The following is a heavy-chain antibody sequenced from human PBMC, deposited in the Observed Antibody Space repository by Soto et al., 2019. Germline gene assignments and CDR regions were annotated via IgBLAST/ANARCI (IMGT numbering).Heavy chain of an antibody. CDR2: ITRDGSST. V-gene: IGHV3-74*01. CDR3: GRGGSGIYGMDI. Sequence: EVQLVESGGGLMQPGGSLRLACAASGFTFSSYWMHWGRQAPGKGLEWISRITRDGSSTNYADSVKGRFTISRDNAKNTLYLEINSLRADDTAVYFCGRGGSGIYGMDIWGQGTTVIVSS. J-gene: IGHJ6*02. CDR1: GFTFSSYW. D-gene: IGHD6-13*01.